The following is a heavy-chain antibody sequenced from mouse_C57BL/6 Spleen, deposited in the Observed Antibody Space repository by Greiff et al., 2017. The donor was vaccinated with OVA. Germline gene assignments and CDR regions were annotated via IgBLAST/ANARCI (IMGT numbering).Heavy chain of an antibody. Sequence: EVKLQQSGPELVKPGASVKISCKASGYTFTDYYMNWVKQSHGKSLEWIGDINPNNGGTSYNQKFKGKATLTVDKSSSTAYMELRSLTSEDSAVYYCARPYSDWYFDVWGTGTTVTVSS. J-gene: IGHJ1*03. D-gene: IGHD2-10*01. CDR3: ARPYSDWYFDV. V-gene: IGHV1-26*01. CDR1: GYTFTDYY. CDR2: INPNNGGT.